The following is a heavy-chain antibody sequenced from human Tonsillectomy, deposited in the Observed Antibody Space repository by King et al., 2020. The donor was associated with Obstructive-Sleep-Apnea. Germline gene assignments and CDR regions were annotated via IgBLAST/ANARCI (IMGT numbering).Heavy chain of an antibody. D-gene: IGHD6-19*01. Sequence: VQLQESGGGVVQPGRSLRLSCAASGFTFSTYALHWVRQAPGKGLEWVAVISYHGSNTYYADSVRGRFTISRDISKSTLYLQMNSLRIEDTAVYYCARELNAGWYLWDYWGQGALVTVSS. V-gene: IGHV3-30*04. CDR2: ISYHGSNT. CDR3: ARELNAGWYLWDY. CDR1: GFTFSTYA. J-gene: IGHJ4*02.